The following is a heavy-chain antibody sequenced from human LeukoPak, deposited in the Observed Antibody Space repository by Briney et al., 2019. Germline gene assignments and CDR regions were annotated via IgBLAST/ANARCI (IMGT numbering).Heavy chain of an antibody. J-gene: IGHJ5*02. Sequence: KPSETLSLTCTVSGYSISSGYYWGWIRQPPGKGLEWIGSISHSGSTYYKPSLKSRVTISVDTSKNQFSLKLSSVTAADTAVYYCARDSAIPQGFDPWGQGTLVTVSS. CDR2: ISHSGST. CDR3: ARDSAIPQGFDP. CDR1: GYSISSGYY. V-gene: IGHV4-38-2*02. D-gene: IGHD2-2*02.